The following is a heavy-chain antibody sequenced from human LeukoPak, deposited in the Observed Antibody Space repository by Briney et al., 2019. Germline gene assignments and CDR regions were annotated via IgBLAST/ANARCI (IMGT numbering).Heavy chain of an antibody. CDR2: IYHSGST. V-gene: IGHV4-30-2*01. D-gene: IGHD3-10*01. CDR3: ASSYYYGSGSFGMDV. Sequence: SETLSLTCAVSGGSISSGGYSWSWIRQPPGKGLEWIGYIYHSGSTYYNPSLKSRVTISVDRSKNQISLKLSSVTAADTAVYYCASSYYYGSGSFGMDVWGQGTTVTVSS. CDR1: GGSISSGGYS. J-gene: IGHJ6*02.